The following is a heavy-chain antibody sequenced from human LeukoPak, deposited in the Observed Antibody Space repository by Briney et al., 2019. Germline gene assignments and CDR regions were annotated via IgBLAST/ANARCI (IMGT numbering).Heavy chain of an antibody. V-gene: IGHV4-59*07. J-gene: IGHJ4*02. CDR3: ASHAPSDFWSGYQNPVFDY. CDR1: GDSIRRYY. CDR2: IYDSGST. D-gene: IGHD3-3*01. Sequence: SDPLSLICTLSGDSIRRYYGLCLRQPPGKALECLGYIYDSGSTNYNPSLKSRVTMSVDTSKNQFSLKLSSVTAADTAVYYCASHAPSDFWSGYQNPVFDYWGQGTLVTVSS.